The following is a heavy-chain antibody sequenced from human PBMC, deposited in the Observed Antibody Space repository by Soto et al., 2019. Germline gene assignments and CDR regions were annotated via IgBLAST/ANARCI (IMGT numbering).Heavy chain of an antibody. D-gene: IGHD1-7*01. J-gene: IGHJ6*02. CDR1: GYTLTELS. CDR3: ATSTGITGTTRYYGMDV. Sequence: ASVKVSCKVSGYTLTELSMHWVRQAPGKGLEWMGGFDPEDGETIYAQKFQGRVTMTEDTSTDTAYMELSSLRSEDTAVYYCATSTGITGTTRYYGMDVWGQGTTVTVSS. CDR2: FDPEDGET. V-gene: IGHV1-24*01.